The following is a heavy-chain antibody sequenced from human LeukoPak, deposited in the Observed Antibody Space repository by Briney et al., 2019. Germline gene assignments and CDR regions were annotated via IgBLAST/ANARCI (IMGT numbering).Heavy chain of an antibody. CDR1: GGSISSYY. D-gene: IGHD2-15*01. V-gene: IGHV4-59*01. Sequence: SETLSLTCTVSGGSISSYYWSWIRQPPGKGLEWIGYIYYSGSTNYNPSLKGRVTISVDTSKNQFSLKLSSVTAADTAVYYCARDKFSSGGSLVFDYWGQGTLVTVSS. J-gene: IGHJ4*02. CDR2: IYYSGST. CDR3: ARDKFSSGGSLVFDY.